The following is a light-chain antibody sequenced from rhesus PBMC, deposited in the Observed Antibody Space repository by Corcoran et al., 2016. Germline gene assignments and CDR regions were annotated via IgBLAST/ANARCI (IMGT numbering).Light chain of an antibody. CDR2: EAS. J-gene: IGKJ1*01. Sequence: DIQMTQSPSSLSASVGDRVTIACRASENVNNYLNWYQQKPGKAPKLLIYEASTLQSGVPSRFSGSGPGTDYTFTISSLQPEDVATYYCQHGYGTPWTFGQGTKVEIK. CDR3: QHGYGTPWT. V-gene: IGKV1-74*01. CDR1: ENVNNY.